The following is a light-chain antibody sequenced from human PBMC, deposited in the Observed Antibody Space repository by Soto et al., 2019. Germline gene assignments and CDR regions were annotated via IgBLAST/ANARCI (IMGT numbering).Light chain of an antibody. Sequence: QPVLTQPPSVSGAPGQRVTISCTGSSSNIGAGYDVHWYQQLPGTVPKLLIYGNSNRPSGVPDRFSGSKSGTSASLAITGLQAEDEADYYCHSYDSSLSGSVFGGGTKVTVL. CDR1: SSNIGAGYD. CDR3: HSYDSSLSGSV. CDR2: GNS. V-gene: IGLV1-40*01. J-gene: IGLJ3*02.